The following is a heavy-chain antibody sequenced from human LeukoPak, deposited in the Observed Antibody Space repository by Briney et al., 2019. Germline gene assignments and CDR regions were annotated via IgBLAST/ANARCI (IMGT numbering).Heavy chain of an antibody. CDR1: GGTFSSYA. Sequence: SVKVSCKASGGTFSSYAISWVRQAPGQGLAWLGGIIPIFGTANYAQKFQGRVTITTDESTSTAYMELSSLRSEDTAVYYCARNAEDIVGATGYAFDIWGQGTMVTVSS. V-gene: IGHV1-69*05. CDR2: IIPIFGTA. D-gene: IGHD1-26*01. CDR3: ARNAEDIVGATGYAFDI. J-gene: IGHJ3*02.